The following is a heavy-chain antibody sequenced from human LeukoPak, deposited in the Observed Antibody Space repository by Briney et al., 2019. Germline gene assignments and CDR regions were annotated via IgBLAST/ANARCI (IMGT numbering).Heavy chain of an antibody. CDR2: IRYDGSNK. CDR1: GFTFSSYA. D-gene: IGHD1-26*01. J-gene: IGHJ4*02. Sequence: GGSLRLSCAASGFTFSSYAMHWVRQAPGKGLEWVAFIRYDGSNKYYADSVKGRFTISRDNSKNTLYLQMNSLRAEDTAVYYCARDRGQVGATALDYWGQGTLVTVSS. CDR3: ARDRGQVGATALDY. V-gene: IGHV3-30*02.